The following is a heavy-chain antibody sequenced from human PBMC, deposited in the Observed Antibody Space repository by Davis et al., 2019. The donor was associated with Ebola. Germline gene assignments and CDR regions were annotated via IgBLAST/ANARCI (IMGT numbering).Heavy chain of an antibody. V-gene: IGHV4-34*01. D-gene: IGHD2-2*02. CDR2: INHSGST. CDR3: ARARVVVVPAAIYYYYGMDV. CDR1: GGSFSGYY. J-gene: IGHJ6*02. Sequence: MPGGSLRLSCAVYGGSFSGYYWSWIRQPPGKGLEWIGEINHSGSTNYNPSLKSRVTISVDTSKNQFSLKLSSVTAADTAVYYCARARVVVVPAAIYYYYGMDVWGQGTTVTVSS.